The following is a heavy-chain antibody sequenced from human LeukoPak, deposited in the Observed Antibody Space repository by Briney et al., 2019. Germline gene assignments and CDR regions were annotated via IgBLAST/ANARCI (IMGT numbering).Heavy chain of an antibody. CDR3: AIEQWELKY. Sequence: PGGSLRLSCAASGFTFYNSGMCWVRQAPGKGLEWVSAISGSGGTTYYADSVKGRFTISRDDSKNTLYLQMNSLRAEVTAVYYCAIEQWELKYWGQGTLVTVSS. D-gene: IGHD1-26*01. V-gene: IGHV3-23*01. J-gene: IGHJ4*02. CDR2: ISGSGGTT. CDR1: GFTFYNSG.